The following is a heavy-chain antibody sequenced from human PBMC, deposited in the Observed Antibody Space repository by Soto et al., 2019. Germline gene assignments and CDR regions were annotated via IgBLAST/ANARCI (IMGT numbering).Heavy chain of an antibody. CDR1: GFTFSSYS. CDR2: SSSSSSYI. V-gene: IGHV3-21*01. Sequence: SLRLSCAASGFTFSSYSMNWVRQAPGKGLEWVSSSSSSSSYIYYADSVKGRFTISIDNAKNSLYLQMNSLRAEDTAVYYCVRGNLHRGGGCPDYWGQGTLVTVSS. D-gene: IGHD2-15*01. CDR3: VRGNLHRGGGCPDY. J-gene: IGHJ4*02.